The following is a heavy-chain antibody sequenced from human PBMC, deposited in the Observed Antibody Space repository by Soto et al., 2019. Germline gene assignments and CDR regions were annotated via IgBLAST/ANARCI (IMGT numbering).Heavy chain of an antibody. J-gene: IGHJ4*02. CDR2: INVYNGNT. Sequence: GASVKVSCKASGFTFSSSIVQWVRQAPGQGLEWMGWINVYNGNTKYAQKVQGRVTMTTDTSTSTAYMELRSLRSDDTAVYYCARDLAVGLVDYWGQGTLVTVSS. D-gene: IGHD6-19*01. CDR3: ARDLAVGLVDY. V-gene: IGHV1-18*01. CDR1: GFTFSSSI.